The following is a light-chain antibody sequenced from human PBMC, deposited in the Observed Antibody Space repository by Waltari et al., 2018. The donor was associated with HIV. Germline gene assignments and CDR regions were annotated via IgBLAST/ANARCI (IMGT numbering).Light chain of an antibody. Sequence: QSVLTQPPSASGTPGPRVTIPSSGSSSTIGSNTANWYQQLPGTAPKPLIYSNNQRPSGVPDRFSGSKSGTSASLAISGLQSEDEADYYCAVWGDSLNGPVFGGGTKLTVL. J-gene: IGLJ2*01. CDR2: SNN. V-gene: IGLV1-44*01. CDR3: AVWGDSLNGPV. CDR1: SSTIGSNT.